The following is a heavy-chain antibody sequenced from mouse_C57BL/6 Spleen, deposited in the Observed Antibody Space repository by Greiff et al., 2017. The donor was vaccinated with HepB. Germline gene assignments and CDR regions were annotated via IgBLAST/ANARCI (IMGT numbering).Heavy chain of an antibody. D-gene: IGHD2-3*01. J-gene: IGHJ4*01. V-gene: IGHV7-4*01. Sequence: EVNVVESGGGLVQPGASLRLSCAASGFTFTDYYMSWVRQPPGKAPEWLALIRNKANGYTTEYTASVKGRFTISRDNSQNILYLQMNTLRAEDSATYYCVNIDGYSDYYAMDYWGQGTSVTVSS. CDR1: GFTFTDYY. CDR3: VNIDGYSDYYAMDY. CDR2: IRNKANGYTT.